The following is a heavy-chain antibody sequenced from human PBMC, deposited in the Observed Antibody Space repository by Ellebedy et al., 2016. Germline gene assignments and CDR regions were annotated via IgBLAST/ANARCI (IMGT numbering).Heavy chain of an antibody. D-gene: IGHD3-16*01. J-gene: IGHJ6*04. CDR2: IDQHGNQQ. Sequence: GESLKISXATSGFTFRDYAMNWLRQAPGKGLEWVAHIDQHGNQQYHPESVKGRFTISRDDAENSLFLQMNNLRAEDTAVYYCARDPLGPDIYDVWGKGTTVTVSS. CDR1: GFTFRDYA. CDR3: ARDPLGPDIYDV. V-gene: IGHV3-7*01.